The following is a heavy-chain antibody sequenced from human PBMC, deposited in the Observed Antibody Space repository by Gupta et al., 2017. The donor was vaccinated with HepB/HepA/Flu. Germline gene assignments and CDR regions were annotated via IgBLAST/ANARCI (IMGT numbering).Heavy chain of an antibody. CDR3: AGRDSVEWVGAGGFGFYFDY. CDR1: GFTFRSYW. D-gene: IGHD3-3*01. V-gene: IGHV3-7*01. CDR2: IKQDGSEK. J-gene: IGHJ4*02. Sequence: EVQLVESGGGLVQPGGSLRLSCAASGFTFRSYWMSWVRQAPGKGLEWVANIKQDGSEKYYVDSVKGRFTIARDNAKNSLDLQRNSMIAEETAVYYCAGRDSVEWVGAGGFGFYFDYWGQGTMVTVSS.